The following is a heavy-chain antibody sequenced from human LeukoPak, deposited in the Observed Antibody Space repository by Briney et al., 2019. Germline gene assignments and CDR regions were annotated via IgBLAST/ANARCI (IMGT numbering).Heavy chain of an antibody. Sequence: PGGSLRLSCAGSGFTFSSFCMSWVRQAPGKGLEWVANIKQDGGERSYVDSVKGRFSVSRDTAKVYLQMNNVRVEDTAVYFCARGDFYDSSGYYYESRSFDYWGQGILVTVSS. V-gene: IGHV3-7*01. CDR2: IKQDGGER. J-gene: IGHJ4*02. CDR1: GFTFSSFC. D-gene: IGHD3-22*01. CDR3: ARGDFYDSSGYYYESRSFDY.